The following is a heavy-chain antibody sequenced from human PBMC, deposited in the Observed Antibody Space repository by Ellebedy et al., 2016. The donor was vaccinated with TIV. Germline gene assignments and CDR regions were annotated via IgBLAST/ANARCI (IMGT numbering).Heavy chain of an antibody. J-gene: IGHJ4*02. CDR3: ARGHLPSGIARVWALRKGFDY. CDR2: INHSGRT. CDR1: GGSLSGHY. V-gene: IGHV4-34*01. Sequence: GSLRLXXAVHGGSLSGHYWGWIRQPPGKGLEWIGEINHSGRTDYNPSLKSRVTISVDTSKNDFSLKLSSVSAADTAVYYCARGHLPSGIARVWALRKGFDYWGQGTLVTVSS. D-gene: IGHD3-10*01.